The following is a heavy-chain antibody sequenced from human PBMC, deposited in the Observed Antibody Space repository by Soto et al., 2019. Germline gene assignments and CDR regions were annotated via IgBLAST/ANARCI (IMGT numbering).Heavy chain of an antibody. CDR1: GFTFSSYG. CDR3: ARSITIFGVLAPYYGMDV. Sequence: GGSLRLSCAASGFTFSSYGMHWVRQAPAKGLEWVAGISYDGSNKYYADSVKGRFTISRDNSKNTLYLQMNSLGAEDTAVYYCARSITIFGVLAPYYGMDVWGQGTTVTVAS. J-gene: IGHJ6*02. V-gene: IGHV3-30-3*01. CDR2: ISYDGSNK. D-gene: IGHD3-3*01.